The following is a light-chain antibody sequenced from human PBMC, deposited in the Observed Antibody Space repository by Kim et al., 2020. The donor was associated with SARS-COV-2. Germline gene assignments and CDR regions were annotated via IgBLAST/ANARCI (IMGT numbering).Light chain of an antibody. CDR3: QQAHSFPYT. J-gene: IGKJ2*01. V-gene: IGKV1-12*01. CDR1: QSIITY. CDR2: TAS. Sequence: DIQMTQSPSSVSASVGDRVTITCRASQSIITYLVWYQQKPGKAPKLVIYTASSLQSGVPSRFSGSGSGTDFTLTISSLQPEDIATYYCQQAHSFPYTFGQGTKLEI.